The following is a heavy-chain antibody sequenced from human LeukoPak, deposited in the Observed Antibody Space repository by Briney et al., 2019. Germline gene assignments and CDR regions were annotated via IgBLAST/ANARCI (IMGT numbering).Heavy chain of an antibody. CDR2: NSGSGGRT. D-gene: IGHD3-10*01. Sequence: GGSLRLFCTACGYIFGNYAMSWVRQAPGQGLECVSTNSGSGGRTYYEDSVKGRLTISRGNSKNTLYLQMSSLRAEDTAVYLCARDTSFTMVRGASSSWGQGTLVTVSS. CDR1: GYIFGNYA. V-gene: IGHV3-23*01. CDR3: ARDTSFTMVRGASSS. J-gene: IGHJ5*02.